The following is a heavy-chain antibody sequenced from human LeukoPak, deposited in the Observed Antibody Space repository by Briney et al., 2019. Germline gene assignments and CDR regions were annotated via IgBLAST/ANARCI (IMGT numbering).Heavy chain of an antibody. CDR2: IYYSGCT. CDR3: ARYSSGWGDYFDY. Sequence: SETLSLTCTVSGGSISSSSYYWGWIRQPPGKGLEWIGSIYYSGCTYYNPSLKSRVTISVDTSKNQFSLKLSSVTAADTAVYYCARYSSGWGDYFDYWGQGTLVTVSS. J-gene: IGHJ4*02. V-gene: IGHV4-39*07. D-gene: IGHD6-19*01. CDR1: GGSISSSSYY.